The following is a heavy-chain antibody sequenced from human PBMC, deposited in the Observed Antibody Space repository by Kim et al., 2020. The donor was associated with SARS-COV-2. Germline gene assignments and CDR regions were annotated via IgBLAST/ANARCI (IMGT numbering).Heavy chain of an antibody. Sequence: GGSLRLSCAASGFTFKNYAMHWVRQAPGKGLEWVAVISYDGSNKYYADSVKGRFTISRDNSENTVYLQMNSLRPADTADYYCARGTFYCNKPNCYVNCDFWGQGTLVTVSS. V-gene: IGHV3-30-3*01. CDR3: ARGTFYCNKPNCYVNCDF. D-gene: IGHD2-21*01. CDR1: GFTFKNYA. CDR2: ISYDGSNK. J-gene: IGHJ4*02.